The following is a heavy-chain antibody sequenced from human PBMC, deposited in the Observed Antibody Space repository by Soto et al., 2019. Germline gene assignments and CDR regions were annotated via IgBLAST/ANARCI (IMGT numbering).Heavy chain of an antibody. CDR2: IFSNNER. D-gene: IGHD3-10*01. Sequence: QVTLKESGPVLVKATESLTLTCSISGFSLTTGRMGVSRIRQPPGKALEGLAHIFSNNERSYTTTLQPRLSISADNSNRQVVLMMTDVGPLAAATYFCARLVAHASCYYYGLDVWGQGASVTVS. J-gene: IGHJ6*02. CDR1: GFSLTTGRMG. CDR3: ARLVAHASCYYYGLDV. V-gene: IGHV2-26*03.